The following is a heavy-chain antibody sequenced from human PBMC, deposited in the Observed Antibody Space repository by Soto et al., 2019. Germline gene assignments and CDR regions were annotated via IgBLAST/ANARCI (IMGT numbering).Heavy chain of an antibody. J-gene: IGHJ3*02. CDR1: GGTFSSYT. CDR2: IIPILGIA. CDR3: ARALVVVAINAFDI. D-gene: IGHD2-15*01. V-gene: IGHV1-69*02. Sequence: SVKVSCKASGGTFSSYTISWVRQAPGQGLEWMGRIIPILGIANYAQKFQGRVTITADKSTSTAYMELSSLRSEDTAVYYCARALVVVAINAFDIWGQGTMVTGSS.